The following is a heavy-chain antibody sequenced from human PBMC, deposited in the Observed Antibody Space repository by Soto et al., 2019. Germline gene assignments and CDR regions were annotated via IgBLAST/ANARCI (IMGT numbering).Heavy chain of an antibody. CDR3: ARLGIAAADYYYYYGMDV. CDR2: IDPSDSYT. J-gene: IGHJ6*02. D-gene: IGHD6-13*01. V-gene: IGHV5-10-1*01. Sequence: GESLKISCKGSGYSFTSYWISWVRQMPGKGLEWMGRIDPSDSYTNYSPSFQGHVTISADKSISTAYLQWSSLKASDTAMYYCARLGIAAADYYYYYGMDVWGQGTTVTVSS. CDR1: GYSFTSYW.